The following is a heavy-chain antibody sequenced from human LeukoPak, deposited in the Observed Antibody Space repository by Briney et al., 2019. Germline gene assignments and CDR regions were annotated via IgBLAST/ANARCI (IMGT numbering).Heavy chain of an antibody. D-gene: IGHD3-16*01. CDR1: GGSISTYY. Sequence: SETLSVTCTVSGGSISTYYWSWIRQPPGKGLEWVAYIYYSGSTNYNPSLKSRVTILLDTSKNQFSLKLSSVTAADTAVYCARGKEWQGEVDYWGQGTLVTVSS. CDR2: IYYSGST. J-gene: IGHJ4*02. CDR3: ARGKEWQGEVDY. V-gene: IGHV4-59*01.